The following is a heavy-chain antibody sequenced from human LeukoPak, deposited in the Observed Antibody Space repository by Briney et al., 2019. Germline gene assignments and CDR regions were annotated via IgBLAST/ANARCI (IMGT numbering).Heavy chain of an antibody. CDR2: IYNSGST. Sequence: PSETLSLTCTVSGYSLNSVYYWGWIRRPPGKGLEWVGSIYNSGSTSYNPSLKSRVTLSLDKSKNQVYLRLTSVSAADTAVYYCARNISGLGLYSHHAYDPAGAFDIWGQGTMVTVSS. CDR3: ARNISGLGLYSHHAYDPAGAFDI. CDR1: GYSLNSVYY. D-gene: IGHD1-20*01. J-gene: IGHJ3*02. V-gene: IGHV4-38-2*02.